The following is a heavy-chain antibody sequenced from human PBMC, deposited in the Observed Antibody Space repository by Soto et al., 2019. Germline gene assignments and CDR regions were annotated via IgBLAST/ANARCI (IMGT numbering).Heavy chain of an antibody. D-gene: IGHD3-22*01. Sequence: ASVEVSCKASGYTFTSYGISWVRQAPGQGLEWMGWISAYNGNTNYAQKLQGRVTMTTDTSTSTAYMELRSLRSDDTAVYYCARYDSSGYYPGDFDYWGQGTLVTVSS. CDR2: ISAYNGNT. J-gene: IGHJ4*02. V-gene: IGHV1-18*04. CDR3: ARYDSSGYYPGDFDY. CDR1: GYTFTSYG.